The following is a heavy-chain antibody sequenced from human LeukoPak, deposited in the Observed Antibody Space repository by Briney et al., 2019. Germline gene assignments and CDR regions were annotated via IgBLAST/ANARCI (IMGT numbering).Heavy chain of an antibody. CDR2: IYYSGST. CDR3: ARDRTTLTTYYMDV. J-gene: IGHJ6*03. D-gene: IGHD1-14*01. CDR1: GGSISSSSYY. Sequence: TSETLSLTCTVSGGSISSSSYYWGWIRQPPGKGLEWIGSIYYSGSTYYNPSLKSRVTISVDTSKNQFSLKLSSVTAADTAVYYCARDRTTLTTYYMDVWGKGTTVTVSS. V-gene: IGHV4-39*07.